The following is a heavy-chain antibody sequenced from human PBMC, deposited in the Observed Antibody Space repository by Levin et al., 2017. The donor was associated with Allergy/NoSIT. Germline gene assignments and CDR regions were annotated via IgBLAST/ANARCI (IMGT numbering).Heavy chain of an antibody. D-gene: IGHD6-13*01. J-gene: IGHJ4*02. CDR2: ISSSSSYI. CDR3: AVAAAGTSLIY. CDR1: GFTFSSYS. Sequence: GGSLRLSCAASGFTFSSYSMNWVRQAPGKGLKWVSSISSSSSYIYYADSVKGRFTISRDNAKNSLYLQMNSLRAEDTAVYYCAVAAAGTSLIYWGQGTLVTVSS. V-gene: IGHV3-21*01.